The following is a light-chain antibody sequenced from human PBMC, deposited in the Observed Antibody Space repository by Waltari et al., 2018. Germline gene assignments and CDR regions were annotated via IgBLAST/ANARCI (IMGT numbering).Light chain of an antibody. J-gene: IGLJ1*01. CDR2: GVA. V-gene: IGLV2-14*03. CDR1: SSYVGGFQP. CDR3: CSYTTSDTYV. Sequence: HSALTQPASVSGSPGHSITIPCTGTSSYVGGFQPFSWYQQHPGKGPKLVIYGVADRPSGISNRFSGSKSGNTASLTISGLQAEDEADYYCCSYTTSDTYVFGTGTKVIVL.